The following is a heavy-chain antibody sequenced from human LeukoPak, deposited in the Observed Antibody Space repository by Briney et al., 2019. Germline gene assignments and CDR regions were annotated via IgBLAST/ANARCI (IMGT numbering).Heavy chain of an antibody. V-gene: IGHV3-23*01. CDR1: GXTFSTYA. Sequence: GGSLRLSCAASGXTFSTYAMSWVRQAPGKGLEWVSAISGSSGSTYYADSVKGRFTISRDNSKNTLFLEMNNLRAEDTAVYYCAKDPPGYCSGGSCSIFDYWGQGTLVTVSS. CDR2: ISGSSGST. J-gene: IGHJ4*02. D-gene: IGHD2-15*01. CDR3: AKDPPGYCSGGSCSIFDY.